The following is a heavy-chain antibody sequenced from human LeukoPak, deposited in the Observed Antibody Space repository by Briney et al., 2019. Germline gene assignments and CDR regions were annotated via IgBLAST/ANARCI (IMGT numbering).Heavy chain of an antibody. J-gene: IGHJ6*02. D-gene: IGHD2-2*02. Sequence: PGGSLRLSCAASGFTFSSYSMNWVRQAPGKGLEWVSSISSSSSYIYYADSVKGRFTISRDNAKNSLYLRMNSLRAEDTAVYYCARDLNPGAYCSSTSCYRDGRYGMDVWGQGTTVTVSS. V-gene: IGHV3-21*04. CDR2: ISSSSSYI. CDR1: GFTFSSYS. CDR3: ARDLNPGAYCSSTSCYRDGRYGMDV.